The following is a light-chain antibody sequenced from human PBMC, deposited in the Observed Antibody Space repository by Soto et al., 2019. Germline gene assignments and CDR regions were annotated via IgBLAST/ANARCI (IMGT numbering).Light chain of an antibody. CDR1: QSVSSD. CDR3: QQYNNWYLT. Sequence: EIVMTQSPVTLSVSPGERATLSCRASQSVSSDLAWYQQKPGQAPRLLIYDASTRATGIPARFSGSGSGTEFTLTISSLQSEDFAVYYCQQYNNWYLTFGGGTKVEIK. CDR2: DAS. V-gene: IGKV3-15*01. J-gene: IGKJ4*01.